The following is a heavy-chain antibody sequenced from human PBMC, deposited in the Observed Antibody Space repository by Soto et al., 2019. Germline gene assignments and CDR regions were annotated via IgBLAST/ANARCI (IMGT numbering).Heavy chain of an antibody. Sequence: ASEKVSWKAFGGTFSSYDINWVRQATGQGLEWMGWMNPNSGNTGYAQKFQGRVTMTRNTSISTAYMELSSLRSEDTAVYYCARNYQYQLLGRFDPWGQGTLVTVSS. CDR1: GGTFSSYD. CDR2: MNPNSGNT. J-gene: IGHJ5*02. V-gene: IGHV1-8*01. CDR3: ARNYQYQLLGRFDP. D-gene: IGHD2-2*01.